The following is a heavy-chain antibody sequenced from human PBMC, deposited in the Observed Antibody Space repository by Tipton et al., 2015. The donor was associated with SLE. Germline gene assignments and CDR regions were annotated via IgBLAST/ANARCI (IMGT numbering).Heavy chain of an antibody. CDR2: IYFTGST. CDR1: GGSISSTNYY. Sequence: TLSLTCTVSGGSISSTNYYWVWIRQPPGKGLEWIGNIYFTGSTNYNPSLKSRVTISVDTSKNQFSLRLSSVTAADTAVYYCARGYWGSRLGSSWYNYWGQGALVTVSS. V-gene: IGHV4-39*07. D-gene: IGHD6-13*01. J-gene: IGHJ4*02. CDR3: ARGYWGSRLGSSWYNY.